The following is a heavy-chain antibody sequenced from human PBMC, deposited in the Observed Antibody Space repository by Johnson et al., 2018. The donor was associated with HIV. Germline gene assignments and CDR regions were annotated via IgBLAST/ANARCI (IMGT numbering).Heavy chain of an antibody. CDR2: ISGSGGST. V-gene: IGHV3-23*04. D-gene: IGHD6-13*01. CDR1: GFTFSSYD. Sequence: VQLVESGGGVVQPGGSLRLSCAASGFTFSSYDMTWVRQAPGKGLEWVSAISGSGGSTYYADSVKGQFTISRDNSKNTLYLQMNSLRAEATAIYYCAKGRYSSSWYLAGAFDIWGQGTMVTVAS. CDR3: AKGRYSSSWYLAGAFDI. J-gene: IGHJ3*02.